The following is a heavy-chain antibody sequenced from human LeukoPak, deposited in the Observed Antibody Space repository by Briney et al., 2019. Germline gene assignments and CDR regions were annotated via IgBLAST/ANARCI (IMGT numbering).Heavy chain of an antibody. CDR3: TVNLVGAAY. V-gene: IGHV3-73*01. CDR2: IRSKANSYAT. D-gene: IGHD1-26*01. J-gene: IGHJ4*02. Sequence: PGGSVRLFHAASGLHFSCSAMHWLRPASGKGRAWVGRIRSKANSYATAYAASVKGRFTISRDDSKNTAYLQMNSLKTEDTAVHYCTVNLVGAAYWGQGTLVTVSS. CDR1: GLHFSCSA.